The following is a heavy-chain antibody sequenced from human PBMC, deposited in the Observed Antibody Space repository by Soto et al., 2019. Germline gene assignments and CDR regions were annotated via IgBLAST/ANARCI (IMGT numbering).Heavy chain of an antibody. D-gene: IGHD6-19*01. CDR3: ARSVAVPGAHIDY. CDR2: VYYTGST. J-gene: IGHJ4*02. Sequence: TLSLTCSVSGGSISGSYWSWIRQSPGKGLEWLGYVYYTGSTNYSPSLRSRVSISVDTSKNEFSLRLSSVTAADTAVYFCARSVAVPGAHIDYWGQGTQVTVSS. CDR1: GGSISGSY. V-gene: IGHV4-59*01.